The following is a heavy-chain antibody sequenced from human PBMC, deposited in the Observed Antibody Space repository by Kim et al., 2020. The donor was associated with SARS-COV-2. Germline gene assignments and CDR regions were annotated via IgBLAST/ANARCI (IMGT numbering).Heavy chain of an antibody. CDR1: GFTFSSYA. CDR3: ARGSFESMIVVGNNAFDI. D-gene: IGHD3-22*01. J-gene: IGHJ3*02. Sequence: GGSLRLSCAASGFTFSSYAMHWVRQAPGKGLEWVAVISYDGSNKYYADSVKGRFTISRDNSKNTLYLQMNSLRAEDTAVYYCARGSFESMIVVGNNAFDIWGQGTMVTVSS. CDR2: ISYDGSNK. V-gene: IGHV3-30*04.